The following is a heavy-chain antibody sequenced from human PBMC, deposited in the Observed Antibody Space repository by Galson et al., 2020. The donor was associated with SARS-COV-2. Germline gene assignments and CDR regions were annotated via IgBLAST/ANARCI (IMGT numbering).Heavy chain of an antibody. D-gene: IGHD3-10*01. J-gene: IGHJ3*02. V-gene: IGHV4-34*01. Sequence: SETLSLTCAVYGGSFSGYYWSWIRQPPGKGLEWIGEINHSGSTNYNPSLKSRVTISVDTSKNQFSLKLSSVTAADTAVYYCARGGGSDVDAFDIWGQGTMVTVSS. CDR2: INHSGST. CDR3: ARGGGSDVDAFDI. CDR1: GGSFSGYY.